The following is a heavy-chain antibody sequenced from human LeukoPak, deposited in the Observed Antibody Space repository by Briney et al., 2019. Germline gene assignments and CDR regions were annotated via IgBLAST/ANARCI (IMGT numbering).Heavy chain of an antibody. V-gene: IGHV3-23*01. CDR2: ISGSGGTT. CDR3: AKASRRHCGTTICYTLDY. D-gene: IGHD2-2*02. Sequence: PGGTLRLSCAASGFTFSSYDMSWVRQAPGKGLEWVSTISGSGGTTNFADSVKGRFTISRDNSKNTLYLQMNSLRAADTAKYYCAKASRRHCGTTICYTLDYWGQGTLATVSS. CDR1: GFTFSSYD. J-gene: IGHJ4*02.